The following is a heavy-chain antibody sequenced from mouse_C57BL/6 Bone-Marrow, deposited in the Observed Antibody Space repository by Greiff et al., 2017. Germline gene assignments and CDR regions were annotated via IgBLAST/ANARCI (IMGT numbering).Heavy chain of an antibody. CDR3: ARSSTFFYYFDY. D-gene: IGHD5-1*01. Sequence: SGAELLKPGASVKMSCKASGYTFTTYPIEWMKQNHGKSLEWIGNFHPYNDDTKYNEKFKGKATLTVEKSSNTVYLELSRLTSDDSAVYYCARSSTFFYYFDYWGQGTTLTVSS. CDR1: GYTFTTYP. V-gene: IGHV1-47*01. CDR2: FHPYNDDT. J-gene: IGHJ2*01.